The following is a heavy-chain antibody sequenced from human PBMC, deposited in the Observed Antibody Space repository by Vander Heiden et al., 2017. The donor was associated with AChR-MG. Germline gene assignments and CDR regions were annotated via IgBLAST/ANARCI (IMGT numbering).Heavy chain of an antibody. CDR1: GGSISSYY. Sequence: QVQLQESGPGLVKPSETLSLTCTVPGGSISSYYWSWIRQPAGKGLEWIGRIYTSGSTNYNPSLKSRVTMSVDTPKNQFSLKLSSVTAADTAVYYCARDGLGVTDYYYYYMDVWGKGTTVTVSS. D-gene: IGHD4-4*01. CDR2: IYTSGST. V-gene: IGHV4-4*07. J-gene: IGHJ6*03. CDR3: ARDGLGVTDYYYYYMDV.